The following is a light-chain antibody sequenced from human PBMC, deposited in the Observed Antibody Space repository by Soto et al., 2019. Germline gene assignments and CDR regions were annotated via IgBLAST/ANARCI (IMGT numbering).Light chain of an antibody. CDR3: ASYTTSSTHV. CDR1: SSYVSALHY. Sequence: QSGLTQPSSLTGAPGKAIPISCTGTSSYVSALHYASWYQQHPGKAPRFMTFDVSRRPSGVSDLFSGSKSGNTASLTISGLQTEDEADYYCASYTTSSTHVFRTRTKVPVL. V-gene: IGLV2-14*03. J-gene: IGLJ1*01. CDR2: DVS.